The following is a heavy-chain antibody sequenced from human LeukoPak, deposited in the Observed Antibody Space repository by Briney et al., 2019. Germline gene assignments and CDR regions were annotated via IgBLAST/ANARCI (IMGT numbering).Heavy chain of an antibody. V-gene: IGHV3-13*05. CDR2: IGTAGDP. D-gene: IGHD1-26*01. J-gene: IGHJ6*02. Sequence: GGSLRLSCAASGFTFSNYDIHWVRQAPGKGLEWVSAIGTAGDPYYPGSVKGRFTISRENAKNSLYPQMNSLRAGDTAVYYCARGSAIVGATGYYNGMDVWGQGTTVTVSS. CDR3: ARGSAIVGATGYYNGMDV. CDR1: GFTFSNYD.